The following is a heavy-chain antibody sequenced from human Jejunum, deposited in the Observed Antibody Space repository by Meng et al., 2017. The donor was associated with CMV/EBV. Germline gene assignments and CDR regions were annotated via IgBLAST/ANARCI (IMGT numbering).Heavy chain of an antibody. D-gene: IGHD1-26*01. V-gene: IGHV3-30*02. CDR2: IEYDEKNK. CDR1: GFTFSDYG. Sequence: SCPASGFTFSDYGMHGVRQAPGKGLEWVAFIEYDEKNKYYVDSVKGRFSISRDNSKNTLYLQMNSLRIEDTAVYYCAKDRYSGVDYWGQGTLVTVSS. J-gene: IGHJ4*02. CDR3: AKDRYSGVDY.